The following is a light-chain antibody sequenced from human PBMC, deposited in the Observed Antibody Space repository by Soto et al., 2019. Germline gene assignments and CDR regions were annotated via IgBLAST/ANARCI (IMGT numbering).Light chain of an antibody. J-gene: IGKJ2*01. CDR1: QSVSTN. Sequence: EKVMTQSPATLSVSPGERATLSCRASQSVSTNLAWYQQKPGQPPRLLIYAASTRATGVPARFSGSGSGTEFTLTISSLQSEDFAVYFCQQYNKWPPYTFGQGTKVDIK. CDR2: AAS. CDR3: QQYNKWPPYT. V-gene: IGKV3-15*01.